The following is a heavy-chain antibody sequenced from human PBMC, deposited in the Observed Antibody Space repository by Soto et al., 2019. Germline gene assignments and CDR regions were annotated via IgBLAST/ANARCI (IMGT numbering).Heavy chain of an antibody. CDR1: GFTLNTYS. CDR3: ARDPDLIEAAGNYFDY. J-gene: IGHJ4*02. CDR2: VSFDGVNK. Sequence: HPGGSLRLSCSVSGFTLNTYSMHWVRQAPGKGLEWVAVVSFDGVNKHYRDSVKGRFTISRDIAKNMLYLQMTSLRLEDTAIYYCARDPDLIEAAGNYFDYWGQGTLVTVSS. D-gene: IGHD6-13*01. V-gene: IGHV3-30-3*01.